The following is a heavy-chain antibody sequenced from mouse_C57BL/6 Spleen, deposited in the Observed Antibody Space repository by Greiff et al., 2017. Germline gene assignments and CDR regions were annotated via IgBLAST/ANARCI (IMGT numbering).Heavy chain of an antibody. D-gene: IGHD1-1*01. Sequence: VKLQQPGAELVKPGASVKMSCKASGYTFTSYWITWVKQRPGQGLEWIGDIYPGSGSTNYNEKFKSKATLTVDTSSSTAYMQLSSLTSEDSAVYYCARSDFITTVVPYAMDYWGQGTSVTVSS. J-gene: IGHJ4*01. CDR1: GYTFTSYW. V-gene: IGHV1-55*01. CDR3: ARSDFITTVVPYAMDY. CDR2: IYPGSGST.